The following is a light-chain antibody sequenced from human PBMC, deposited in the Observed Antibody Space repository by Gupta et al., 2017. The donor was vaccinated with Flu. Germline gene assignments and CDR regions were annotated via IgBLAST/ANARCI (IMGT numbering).Light chain of an antibody. CDR2: DDN. Sequence: WYQHLPGTAPRLLIYDDNQRPSGVPDRFSGSKSGTSASLAIGGLQSEDEADYYCAAWDDSLTALSADGSLTGLWVFGGGTKLSVL. V-gene: IGLV1-44*01. J-gene: IGLJ3*02. CDR3: AAWDDSLTALSADGSLTGLWV.